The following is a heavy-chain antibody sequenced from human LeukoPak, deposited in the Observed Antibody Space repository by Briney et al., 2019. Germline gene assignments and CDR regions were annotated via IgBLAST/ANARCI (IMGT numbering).Heavy chain of an antibody. D-gene: IGHD5-18*01. CDR2: SSDKANGYTT. Sequence: GGSLRLSCAASGILFSDTYLDWVRQAPGKGLEWVGRSSDKANGYTTKYAASVRDRFTISRDDSKNSLYLQMKSLKIEDTAVYYCARSGDSYGPNWFDPWGQGTLVTASS. CDR1: GILFSDTY. V-gene: IGHV3-72*01. J-gene: IGHJ5*02. CDR3: ARSGDSYGPNWFDP.